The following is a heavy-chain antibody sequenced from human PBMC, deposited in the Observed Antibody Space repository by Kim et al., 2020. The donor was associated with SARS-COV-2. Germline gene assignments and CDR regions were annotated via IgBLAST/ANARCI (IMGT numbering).Heavy chain of an antibody. V-gene: IGHV3-53*04. D-gene: IGHD5-12*01. CDR1: GFTVSSNY. CDR3: ARAWLRLYYYGMDV. CDR2: IYSGGST. J-gene: IGHJ6*02. Sequence: GGSLRLSCAASGFTVSSNYMSWVRQAPGKGLEWVSVIYSGGSTYYADSVKGRFTISRHNSKNTLYLQMNSLRAEDTAVYYCARAWLRLYYYGMDVWGQGTTVTVSS.